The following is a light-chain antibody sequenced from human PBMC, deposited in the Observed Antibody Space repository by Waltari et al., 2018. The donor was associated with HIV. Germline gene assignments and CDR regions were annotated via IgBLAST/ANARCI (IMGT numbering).Light chain of an antibody. CDR3: QQSYRIPRS. J-gene: IGKJ2*04. V-gene: IGKV1-39*01. Sequence: DIRMTQSPSSVSASVGDRVTITCRASESIGKYLNWYQQKPGKAPKLLIHAASTLEGGVPSRFSGSGSWTDFSLTISGLQREDIATYYCQQSYRIPRSFGQGTKLEIK. CDR2: AAS. CDR1: ESIGKY.